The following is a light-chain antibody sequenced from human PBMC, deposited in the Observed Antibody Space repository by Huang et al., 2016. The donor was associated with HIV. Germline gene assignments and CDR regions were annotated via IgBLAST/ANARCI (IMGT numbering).Light chain of an antibody. Sequence: IVLTQSPATLSWYPGERVTLSCRASQSVGNYIAWYQQHPGQSPKLLIYDTSNRATGTPVRLIGSGCGTDFTPHISSLESEYFAVYYCQQRSSGVTFGGGTKVQVK. V-gene: IGKV3-11*01. CDR2: DTS. J-gene: IGKJ4*01. CDR3: QQRSSGVT. CDR1: QSVGNY.